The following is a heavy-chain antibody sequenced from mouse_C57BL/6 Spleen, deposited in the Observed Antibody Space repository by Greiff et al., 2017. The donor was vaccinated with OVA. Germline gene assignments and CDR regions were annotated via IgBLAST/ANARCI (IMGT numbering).Heavy chain of an antibody. CDR2: IYPGDGDT. V-gene: IGHV1-80*01. J-gene: IGHJ1*03. Sequence: VQLQESGAELVKPGASVKISCKASGYAFSSYWMNWVKQRPGKGLEWIGQIYPGDGDTNYNGKFKGKATLTADKSSSTAYMQLSSLTSEDSAVYFCARTHYYGSRPYWYFDVWGTGTTVTVSS. CDR1: GYAFSSYW. CDR3: ARTHYYGSRPYWYFDV. D-gene: IGHD1-1*01.